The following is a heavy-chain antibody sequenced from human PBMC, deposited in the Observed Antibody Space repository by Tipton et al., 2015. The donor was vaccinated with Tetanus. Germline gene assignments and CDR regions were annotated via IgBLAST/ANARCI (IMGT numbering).Heavy chain of an antibody. CDR3: ARDQARGARGWNYFGS. V-gene: IGHV4-31*03. CDR1: GGSISSGGYY. D-gene: IGHD1-26*01. Sequence: GLVKPSQTLSLTCTVSGGSISSGGYYWSWVRQHPGKGLEWIGDIYYSGSTYYNPSLKSRVTISVDTSKNQFSLKLKSVTAADTAVYYCARDQARGARGWNYFGSWGQGTLVPVSS. CDR2: IYYSGST. J-gene: IGHJ4*02.